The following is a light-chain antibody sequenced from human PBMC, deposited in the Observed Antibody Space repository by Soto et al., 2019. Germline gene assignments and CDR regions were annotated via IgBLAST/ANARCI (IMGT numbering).Light chain of an antibody. J-gene: IGKJ4*01. Sequence: ELVLTQSPATLSLSPGERATLSCRASQSISTNLAWYQQKRGQAPRLLIYDASNRATGIPARFSGSGSGTDFTLTISSLEPEDFAVYYCQQRSNWPPLTFGGGTKVEI. CDR1: QSISTN. CDR3: QQRSNWPPLT. V-gene: IGKV3-11*01. CDR2: DAS.